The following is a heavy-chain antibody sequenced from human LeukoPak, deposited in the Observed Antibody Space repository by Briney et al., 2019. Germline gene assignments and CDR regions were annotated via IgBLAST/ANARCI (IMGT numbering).Heavy chain of an antibody. CDR2: IYYSGST. J-gene: IGHJ5*02. V-gene: IGHV4-39*01. CDR3: ARPGSFNNWFDP. CDR1: GGSISSSSYY. D-gene: IGHD6-13*01. Sequence: PSETLSLTCTVSGGSISSSSYYWGWIRQPPGKGLEWIGSIYYSGSTYYNPSLKSRVTISVDTSKNQFSLKLSSETAADTAVYYCARPGSFNNWFDPWGQGTLVTVSS.